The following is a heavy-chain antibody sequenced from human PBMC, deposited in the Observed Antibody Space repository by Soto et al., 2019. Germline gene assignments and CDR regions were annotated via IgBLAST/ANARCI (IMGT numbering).Heavy chain of an antibody. CDR2: ISSNGGTT. CDR1: GFTFSSYD. Sequence: EVQLAESGGGMVQPGGSLRLSCVASGFTFSSYDMHWVRQAPGKGLEYVSSISSNGGTTYYGNSVKGRFTISRDNSKNTLYLQMGSLIDEDMAVYYCVRRVSGNYDYWGQGTLVTVSS. J-gene: IGHJ4*02. D-gene: IGHD1-7*01. V-gene: IGHV3-64*01. CDR3: VRRVSGNYDY.